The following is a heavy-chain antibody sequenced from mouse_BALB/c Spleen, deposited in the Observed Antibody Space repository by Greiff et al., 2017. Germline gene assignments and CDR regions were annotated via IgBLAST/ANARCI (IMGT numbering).Heavy chain of an antibody. CDR1: GFTFSSYA. CDR2: ISSGGSYT. Sequence: EVQGVESGGGLVKPGGSLKLSCAASGFTFSSYAMSWVRQTPEKRLEWVATISSGGSYTYYPDSVTGRFTISRDNAKNTLYLQMSSLRSEDTAMYYCARRTATYYFDYWGQGTTLTVSS. V-gene: IGHV5-9-3*01. J-gene: IGHJ2*01. CDR3: ARRTATYYFDY. D-gene: IGHD1-2*01.